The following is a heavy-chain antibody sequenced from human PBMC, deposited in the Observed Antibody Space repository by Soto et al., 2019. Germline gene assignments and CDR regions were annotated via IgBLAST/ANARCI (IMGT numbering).Heavy chain of an antibody. CDR2: ISWNSGRI. D-gene: IGHD4-17*01. CDR1: GVSIDDSA. Sequence: HLVESGGGLVQPGKSLRLSCVASGVSIDDSAMHWVRQVQGKGLEWVSGISWNSGRIGYADSVKGRFNISRDNAKSSLYLQMDSLRPEDTALYDCVKAFKAYTVTTYFDHWGRGALVTVSS. J-gene: IGHJ4*01. V-gene: IGHV3-9*01. CDR3: VKAFKAYTVTTYFDH.